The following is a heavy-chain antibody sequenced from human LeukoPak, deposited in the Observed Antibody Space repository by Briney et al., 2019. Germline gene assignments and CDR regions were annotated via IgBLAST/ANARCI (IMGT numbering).Heavy chain of an antibody. V-gene: IGHV3-11*04. Sequence: GGSLRLSCAASGFTFSDYYMSWIRQAPRKGLEWVSYISSSGSTISYADSVKGRFTISRDNAKNSLYLQMNSLRAEDTAVYYGAVPPAGGLVPEDSWGQGTLVTVSS. J-gene: IGHJ4*02. CDR1: GFTFSDYY. CDR3: AVPPAGGLVPEDS. D-gene: IGHD6-6*01. CDR2: ISSSGSTI.